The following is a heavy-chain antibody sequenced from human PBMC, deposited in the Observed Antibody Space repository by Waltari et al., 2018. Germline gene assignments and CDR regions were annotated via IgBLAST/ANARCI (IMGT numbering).Heavy chain of an antibody. V-gene: IGHV4-39*01. CDR2: IYYSGRT. CDR3: ARHTSSSGWYSGY. J-gene: IGHJ4*02. D-gene: IGHD6-19*01. Sequence: QLQLQESGPGLVKPSETLSLTCTVSGGSISSSSYYWGWIRQPPGKGLEWIGSIYYSGRTYYNPSLKSRVTISVDTSKNQFSLKLSSVTAADTAVYDCARHTSSSGWYSGYWGQGTLVTVSS. CDR1: GGSISSSSYY.